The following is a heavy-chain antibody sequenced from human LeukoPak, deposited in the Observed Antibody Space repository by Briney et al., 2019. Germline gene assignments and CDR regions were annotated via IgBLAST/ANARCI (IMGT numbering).Heavy chain of an antibody. CDR3: ASSIAADAFDY. V-gene: IGHV3-30-3*01. Sequence: GGSLRLSCAASGFTFSSYAMHWVRQAPGKGLEWVAVISYDGSNKYYADSVKGRFTISRDNSKNTLYLQMNSLRAEDTAVYYCASSIAADAFDYWGQGTLVTVSS. CDR1: GFTFSSYA. J-gene: IGHJ4*02. CDR2: ISYDGSNK. D-gene: IGHD6-13*01.